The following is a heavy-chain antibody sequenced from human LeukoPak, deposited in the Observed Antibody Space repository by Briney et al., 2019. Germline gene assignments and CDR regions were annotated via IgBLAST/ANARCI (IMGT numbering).Heavy chain of an antibody. V-gene: IGHV3-33*08. J-gene: IGHJ4*02. D-gene: IGHD6-25*01. CDR2: IWYDGSNK. CDR1: GFTFSGSA. Sequence: GGSLRLSCAASGFTFSGSAMSWVRQAPGKGLEWVAVIWYDGSNKYYADSVKGRFTISRDNSKNTLYLQMNSLRAEDTAVYYCARDNDGYDYWGQGTLVTVSS. CDR3: ARDNDGYDY.